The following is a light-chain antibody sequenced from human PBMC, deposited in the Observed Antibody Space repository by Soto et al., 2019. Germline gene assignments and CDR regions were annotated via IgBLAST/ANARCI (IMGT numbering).Light chain of an antibody. Sequence: QSALTQPPSASGSPGQSVTISCTETSSDDGGYNSVSWYQQHPGKAPKLMIYEVSKRPSGVPDRFSGSKSGNTASLTVSGLQAEDEADYYCSSYAGSNNLYVFGTGTKLTVL. V-gene: IGLV2-8*01. J-gene: IGLJ1*01. CDR2: EVS. CDR1: SSDDGGYNS. CDR3: SSYAGSNNLYV.